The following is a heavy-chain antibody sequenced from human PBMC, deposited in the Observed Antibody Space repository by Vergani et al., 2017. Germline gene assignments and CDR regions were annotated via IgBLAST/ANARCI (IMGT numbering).Heavy chain of an antibody. CDR1: GYSFTSYW. CDR2: IYPGDSDT. Sequence: EVQLVQSGAEVKKPGESLKISCTGSGYSFTSYWIGWVRQMPGKGLEWMGIIYPGDSDTRYSPSFQGQVTISADKSISTAYLQWSSLKASDTAMYYCARQNGGYYDSSGYYYAQYYFDYWGQGTLVTVSS. CDR3: ARQNGGYYDSSGYYYAQYYFDY. J-gene: IGHJ4*02. V-gene: IGHV5-51*01. D-gene: IGHD3-22*01.